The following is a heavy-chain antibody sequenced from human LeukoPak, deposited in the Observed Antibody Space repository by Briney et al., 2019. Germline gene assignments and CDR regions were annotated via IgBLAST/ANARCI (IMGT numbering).Heavy chain of an antibody. CDR3: ARGDFGDSIDY. D-gene: IGHD4-17*01. CDR1: GFTFSSYE. Sequence: GGSLRLSCAASGFTFSSYEMNWVRQAPGKGLEWVSYISSSGSPIYYADSVKGRFTISRDNAENSLYLQMNSLRAEDTAVYYCARGDFGDSIDYWGQGALVTVSS. CDR2: ISSSGSPI. J-gene: IGHJ4*02. V-gene: IGHV3-48*03.